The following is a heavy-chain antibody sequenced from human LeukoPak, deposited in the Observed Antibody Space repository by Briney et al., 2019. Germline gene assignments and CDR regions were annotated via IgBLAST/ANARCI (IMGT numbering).Heavy chain of an antibody. CDR1: GFTFSSYG. CDR3: AKNIRQLGNYYYYMDV. Sequence: PGGTLRLSCAASGFTFSSYGMSWVRQAPGKGLEYVSSISGTGVNTFYADSVKGRFTMSRDNSKNTLYLQMNSLRAEDTAIYYCAKNIRQLGNYYYYMDVWGKGTTVTVSS. D-gene: IGHD7-27*01. CDR2: ISGTGVNT. J-gene: IGHJ6*03. V-gene: IGHV3-23*01.